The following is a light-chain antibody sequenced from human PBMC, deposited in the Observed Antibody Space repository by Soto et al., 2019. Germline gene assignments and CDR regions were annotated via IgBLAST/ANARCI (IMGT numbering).Light chain of an antibody. V-gene: IGKV1-27*01. CDR3: QKYNCDPRT. J-gene: IGKJ1*01. Sequence: DIPMTQSPSSLSASVGDRVTITCRASQGISNYLAWYQQKPGKVPKLLIYAASTLQSWVPSRFSGSGSRKDFTVTISTLQPEDVATYYCQKYNCDPRTFGQGTKVEIK. CDR2: AAS. CDR1: QGISNY.